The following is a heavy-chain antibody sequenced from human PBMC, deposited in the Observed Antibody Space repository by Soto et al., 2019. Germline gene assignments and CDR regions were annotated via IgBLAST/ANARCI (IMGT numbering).Heavy chain of an antibody. V-gene: IGHV3-48*04. J-gene: IGHJ3*02. CDR3: ARGHGGYSWGAFDI. CDR2: ISSTSSTI. D-gene: IGHD3-10*01. CDR1: GFTFSSYS. Sequence: GGSLRLSCAASGFTFSSYSMNWVRQAPGKGLERVSYISSTSSTIYYANSVKGRFTISRDNARNSLHLQMNSLRAEDTALYHCARGHGGYSWGAFDIWGQGTMVTVSS.